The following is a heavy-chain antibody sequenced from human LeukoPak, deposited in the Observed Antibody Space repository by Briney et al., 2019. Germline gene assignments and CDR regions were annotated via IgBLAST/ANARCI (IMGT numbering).Heavy chain of an antibody. CDR1: GGSFSGYY. CDR2: INHSGST. V-gene: IGHV4-34*01. Sequence: SETLSLTCAVYGGSFSGYYWSWIRQPPGKGLEWIGEINHSGSTNYNPSLKSRVTISVDTSKNQFSLKLSSVTAADTAVYYCARIKPRGYSYGVRGMLCAFDIWGQGTMVTVSS. CDR3: ARIKPRGYSYGVRGMLCAFDI. J-gene: IGHJ3*02. D-gene: IGHD5-18*01.